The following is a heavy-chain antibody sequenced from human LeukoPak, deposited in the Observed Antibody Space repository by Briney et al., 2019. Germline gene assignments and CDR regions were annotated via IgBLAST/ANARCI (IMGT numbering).Heavy chain of an antibody. Sequence: GGSLRLPCAASGFTFSSYNMNWVRQAPGKGLHWVSYISPSSSTIYYADSVKGRFTISRDNAENSLYLQMNSLRAEDTAVYYCARRGLWNNAFDMWGQGTMVTVSS. V-gene: IGHV3-48*01. CDR1: GFTFSSYN. CDR2: ISPSSSTI. D-gene: IGHD1/OR15-1a*01. CDR3: ARRGLWNNAFDM. J-gene: IGHJ3*02.